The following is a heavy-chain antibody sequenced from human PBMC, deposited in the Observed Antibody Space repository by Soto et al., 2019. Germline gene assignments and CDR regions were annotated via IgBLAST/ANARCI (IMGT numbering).Heavy chain of an antibody. CDR3: ALRRGYGAWHWYI. V-gene: IGHV2-5*01. J-gene: IGHJ2*01. CDR1: GFSLSAGGVG. CDR2: IYWYDDK. Sequence: QIPLRESGPTLVKPTQTLTLTCTFSGFSLSAGGVGVGWIRQPPGKALECLALIYWYDDKRYSPSLKSRLTNSKDTSKTQGVLTMTNMDPVDTATYYGALRRGYGAWHWYIWGRGTLVTVSP. D-gene: IGHD5-18*01.